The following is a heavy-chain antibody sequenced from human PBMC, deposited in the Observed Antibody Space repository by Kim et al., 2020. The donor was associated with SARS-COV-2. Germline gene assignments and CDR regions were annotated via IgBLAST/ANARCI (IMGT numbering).Heavy chain of an antibody. CDR2: IGTRGDT. CDR3: ARGGMPAPGIDYGIDV. V-gene: IGHV3-13*01. CDR1: GFTFNNYD. J-gene: IGHJ6*02. Sequence: GGSLRLSCAASGFTFNNYDMHWVRQVTGKGLQWVATIGTRGDTYYTDSVKGRFTISRENAKNSFYLQMNSLRAGDTAVYYCARGGMPAPGIDYGIDVWGQGTTVTVSS. D-gene: IGHD6-13*01.